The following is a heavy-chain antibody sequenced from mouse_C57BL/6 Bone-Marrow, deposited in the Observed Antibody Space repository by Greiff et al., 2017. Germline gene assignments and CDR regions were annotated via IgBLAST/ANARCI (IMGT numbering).Heavy chain of an antibody. D-gene: IGHD1-1*01. CDR1: GYTFTNYW. Sequence: VMLVESGAELVRPGTSVKMSCKASGYTFTNYWIGWAKQRPGHGLEWIGDIYPGGGYTNYNEKFKGKATLTADKSSSTAYMQFSSLTSEDSAIYYCARSYYYGSSPDWFAYWGQGTLVTVSA. CDR2: IYPGGGYT. V-gene: IGHV1-63*01. J-gene: IGHJ3*01. CDR3: ARSYYYGSSPDWFAY.